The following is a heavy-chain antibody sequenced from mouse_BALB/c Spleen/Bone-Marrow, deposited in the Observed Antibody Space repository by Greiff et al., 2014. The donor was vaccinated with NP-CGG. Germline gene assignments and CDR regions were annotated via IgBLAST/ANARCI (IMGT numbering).Heavy chain of an antibody. CDR3: ARPATYYGNFYWYFDV. V-gene: IGHV1-14*01. CDR1: GYTLTSYI. D-gene: IGHD2-10*01. Sequence: VQLKESGPELVKPGASVKMSCKASGYTLTSYIMHWVKQRPGQGLEWIGYINPYNDGTKYNEKFKGKATLTSDKSSSTAYMELSSLTSEDSAVYYCARPATYYGNFYWYFDVWGAGTTVTVSS. CDR2: INPYNDGT. J-gene: IGHJ1*01.